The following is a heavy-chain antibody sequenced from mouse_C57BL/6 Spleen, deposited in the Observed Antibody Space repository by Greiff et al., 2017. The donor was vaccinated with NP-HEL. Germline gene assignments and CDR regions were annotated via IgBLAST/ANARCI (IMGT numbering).Heavy chain of an antibody. CDR2: IYYSGTI. CDR3: AREGRDAMDY. V-gene: IGHV3-5*01. Sequence: EVQLQQSGPGLVKPSQTVFLTCTVTGISITTGNYRWSWLRQFPGNKLEWIGYIYYSGTITYNPSLTSRTTITRDTPKNQFFLEMNSLTAEDTATYYCAREGRDAMDYWGQGTSVTVSS. CDR1: GISITTGNYR. J-gene: IGHJ4*01.